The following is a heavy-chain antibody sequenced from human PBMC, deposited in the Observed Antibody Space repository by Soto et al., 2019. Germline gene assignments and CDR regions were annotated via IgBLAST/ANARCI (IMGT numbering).Heavy chain of an antibody. V-gene: IGHV3-9*01. CDR2: ISWNSGSI. J-gene: IGHJ4*02. Sequence: PGGSLRLSCAASGFTFDDYAMHWVRQAPGKGLEWVSGISWNSGSIGYADSVKGRFTISRDNAKNSLYLQMNSLRAEDTALYYCAKAAGGYVFDYWGQGTLVTVSS. CDR3: AKAAGGYVFDY. CDR1: GFTFDDYA. D-gene: IGHD5-12*01.